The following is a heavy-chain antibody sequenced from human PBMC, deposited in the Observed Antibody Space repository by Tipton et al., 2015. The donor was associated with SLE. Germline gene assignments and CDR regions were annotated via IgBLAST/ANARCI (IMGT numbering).Heavy chain of an antibody. D-gene: IGHD3-10*01. Sequence: GLVKPSETLSLTCTVSGGSISSYYWSWIRQPPGKGLEWIGYIYYSGSTYYNPSLKSRVTISVDTSKNQFSLKLRSVTAADTAVYYCARETLWFGELFAFDIWGQGTMVTVSS. CDR1: GGSISSYY. CDR2: IYYSGST. V-gene: IGHV4-59*12. J-gene: IGHJ3*02. CDR3: ARETLWFGELFAFDI.